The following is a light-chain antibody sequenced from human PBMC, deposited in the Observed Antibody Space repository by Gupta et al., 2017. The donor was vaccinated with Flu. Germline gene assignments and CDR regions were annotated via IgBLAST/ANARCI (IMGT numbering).Light chain of an antibody. CDR3: RAAENSVSWV. Sequence: YELTQPPSVSVSPGQTTRITCSGPELSEQFAYWYKKNPGQAPLLLIYKDKERPSGIPERISGSSSGTTVTLTIREVQADDETEYYCRAAENSVSWVFGGGTKLTVL. V-gene: IGLV3-25*02. CDR2: KDK. J-gene: IGLJ3*02. CDR1: ELSEQF.